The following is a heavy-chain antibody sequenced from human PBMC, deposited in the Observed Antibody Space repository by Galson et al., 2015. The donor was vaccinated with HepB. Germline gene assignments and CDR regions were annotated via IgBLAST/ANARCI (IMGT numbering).Heavy chain of an antibody. CDR2: MNPNSGNT. CDR3: ARGPIAVAGRPYYFDY. D-gene: IGHD6-19*01. CDR1: GYTFTSYD. V-gene: IGHV1-8*01. Sequence: SVKVSCKASGYTFTSYDINWVRQATGQGLEWMGWMNPNSGNTGYAQKFQGRVTMTGNTSISTAYMELSSLRSEDTAVYYCARGPIAVAGRPYYFDYWGQGTLVTVSS. J-gene: IGHJ4*02.